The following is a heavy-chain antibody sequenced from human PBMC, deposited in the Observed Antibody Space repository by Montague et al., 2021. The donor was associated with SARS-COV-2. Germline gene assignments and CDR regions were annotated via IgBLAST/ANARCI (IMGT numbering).Heavy chain of an antibody. D-gene: IGHD3-10*01. CDR1: GFTFSSYA. Sequence: SLRLSCAASGFTFSSYAMHWVRQAPGKGLEWVAVISYDGSNKYYADSVKGRFTISRDNSKNTLYLQMNSLRAEDTAVYYCARSGEGFMVRGVINGMDVWGQGTTVTASS. J-gene: IGHJ6*02. V-gene: IGHV3-30*04. CDR3: ARSGEGFMVRGVINGMDV. CDR2: ISYDGSNK.